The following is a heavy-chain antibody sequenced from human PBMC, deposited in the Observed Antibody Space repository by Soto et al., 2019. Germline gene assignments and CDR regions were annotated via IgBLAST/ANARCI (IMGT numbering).Heavy chain of an antibody. J-gene: IGHJ4*02. CDR1: GDSITTYY. V-gene: IGHV4-59*08. CDR2: IYYSGGT. D-gene: IGHD6-13*01. CDR3: ARHTEVSSWSSLDY. Sequence: SETLSLTCTVSGDSITTYYWSWIRQPPGRGLEWIGYIYYSGGTNYNPSLKSRGTISVDTSKNQFSLKLSSVTAADTAVYYCARHTEVSSWSSLDYWGQGTLVTVSS.